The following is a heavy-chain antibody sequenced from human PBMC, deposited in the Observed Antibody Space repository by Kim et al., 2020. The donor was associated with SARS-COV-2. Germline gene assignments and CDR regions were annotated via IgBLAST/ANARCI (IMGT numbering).Heavy chain of an antibody. J-gene: IGHJ6*02. Sequence: PSLKRRVTISVDTSKNQFSLKLSSVTAADTAVYYCARHKRIHYYYYGMDVWGQGTTVTVSS. CDR3: ARHKRIHYYYYGMDV. D-gene: IGHD2-21*01. V-gene: IGHV4-59*08.